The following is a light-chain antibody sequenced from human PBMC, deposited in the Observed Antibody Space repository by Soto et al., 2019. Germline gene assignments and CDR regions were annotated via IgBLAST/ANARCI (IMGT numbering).Light chain of an antibody. J-gene: IGKJ3*01. CDR3: QQYGSSTGT. Sequence: EIVLTQSPGTLSFSPGERATLSCRASQSVDSSYLAWYQQKPGQAPRLLIYGASIRATGIPDRFSGSGSGTDFTLTINRLQPDDFAVYYCQQYGSSTGTFGPGTKVDIK. V-gene: IGKV3-20*01. CDR1: QSVDSSY. CDR2: GAS.